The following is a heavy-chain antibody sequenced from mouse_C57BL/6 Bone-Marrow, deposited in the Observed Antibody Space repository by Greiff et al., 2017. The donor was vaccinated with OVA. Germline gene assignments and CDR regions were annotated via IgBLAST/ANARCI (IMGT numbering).Heavy chain of an antibody. D-gene: IGHD3-2*02. CDR1: GYTFTSYW. V-gene: IGHV1-69*01. CDR3: AREAAQATAWFAY. J-gene: IGHJ3*01. Sequence: QVQLQQSGAELVMPGASVKLSCKASGYTFTSYWMHWVKQRPGQGLEWIGEIDPSDSYTNYNQKFKGKSTLTVDKSSSTAYMQLSSLTSEDSAVYYCAREAAQATAWFAYWGQGTLVTVSA. CDR2: IDPSDSYT.